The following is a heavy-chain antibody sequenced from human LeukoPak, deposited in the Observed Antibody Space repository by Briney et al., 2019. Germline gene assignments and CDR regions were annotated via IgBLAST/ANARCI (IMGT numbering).Heavy chain of an antibody. CDR1: GFTFSSYA. CDR3: ARDIRIYYYMDV. D-gene: IGHD2-21*01. V-gene: IGHV3-30*04. Sequence: GGSLRLSCAASGFTFSSYAMHWVRQAPGKGLEWVAVISYDGSNKYYADSVKGRFTISRDNSKNTLYLQMNSLRAEDTAVYYCARDIRIYYYMDVWGKGTTVTISS. J-gene: IGHJ6*03. CDR2: ISYDGSNK.